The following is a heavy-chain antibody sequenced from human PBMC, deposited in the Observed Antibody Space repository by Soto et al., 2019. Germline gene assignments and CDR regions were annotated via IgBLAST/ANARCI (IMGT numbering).Heavy chain of an antibody. D-gene: IGHD3-16*01. CDR3: ARDLGGPDY. J-gene: IGHJ4*02. V-gene: IGHV3-74*03. Sequence: PGGSLRLSCAACGFSLSPYWMHWVRQVPGRGLEWVARPSSDGFGAAYADSVKGRFFISRDIARNTLSLQMNSLRADDTAVYYCARDLGGPDYWGRGTSVTVSS. CDR1: GFSLSPYW. CDR2: PSSDGFGA.